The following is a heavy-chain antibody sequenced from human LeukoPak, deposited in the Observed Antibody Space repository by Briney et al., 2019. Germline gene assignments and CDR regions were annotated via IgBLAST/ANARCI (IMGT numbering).Heavy chain of an antibody. J-gene: IGHJ6*03. D-gene: IGHD3-3*01. CDR2: ISAYNGNT. CDR1: GYTFTSYG. CDR3: ARAYYDFWSGYLNPYYYYMDV. V-gene: IGHV1-18*01. Sequence: GASVKVSCKASGYTFTSYGISWVRQAPGQGLEWMGWISAYNGNTNYAQKLQGRVTMTTDTSTSTAYMELRSLRSDDTAVYYCARAYYDFWSGYLNPYYYYMDVWGKGTTVTVSS.